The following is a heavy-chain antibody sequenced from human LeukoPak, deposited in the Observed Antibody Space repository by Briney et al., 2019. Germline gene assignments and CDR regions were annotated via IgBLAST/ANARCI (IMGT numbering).Heavy chain of an antibody. CDR1: GFTFSSYV. V-gene: IGHV3-33*01. J-gene: IGHJ4*02. CDR2: IWYDGSNK. Sequence: PGGSLRLSCAASGFTFSSYVMHWVRQAPGKGLEWVAVIWYDGSNKYYADSVKGRFTISRDNSKNTLYLQMNSLRAEDTAVYYCARDHGPYYDFWSGYYGYWGQGTLVTVSS. CDR3: ARDHGPYYDFWSGYYGY. D-gene: IGHD3-3*01.